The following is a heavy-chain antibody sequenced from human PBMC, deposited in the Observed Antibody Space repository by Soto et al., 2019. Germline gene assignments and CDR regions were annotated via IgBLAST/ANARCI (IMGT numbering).Heavy chain of an antibody. Sequence: SETLSLTCAVSGGSISSGGYSWSWIRQPPGKGLEWIGYIYHSGSTYYNPSLKSRVTISVDRSKNQFSLKLSSVTAADTAVYYCARHVSHGVGGHFDYWGQGTLVTVS. CDR1: GGSISSGGYS. D-gene: IGHD1-26*01. J-gene: IGHJ4*02. CDR3: ARHVSHGVGGHFDY. V-gene: IGHV4-30-2*01. CDR2: IYHSGST.